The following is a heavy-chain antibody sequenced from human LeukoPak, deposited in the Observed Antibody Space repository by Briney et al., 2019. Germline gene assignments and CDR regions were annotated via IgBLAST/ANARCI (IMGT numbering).Heavy chain of an antibody. CDR1: GGSFSGYS. J-gene: IGHJ4*02. D-gene: IGHD4-17*01. CDR3: ARHLREDGDFPFDY. V-gene: IGHV4-34*01. CDR2: VNHSGST. Sequence: SETLSLTCAVYGGSFSGYSWTWIRQPPGKGLEWIGEVNHSGSTNYNPSLKSRVTISLDTSKNQFSLKLSSVTAADTAVYYCARHLREDGDFPFDYWGQGTLVTVSS.